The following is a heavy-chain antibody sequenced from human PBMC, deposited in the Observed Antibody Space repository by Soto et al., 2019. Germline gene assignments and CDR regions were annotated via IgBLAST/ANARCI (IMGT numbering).Heavy chain of an antibody. CDR1: GFTFNSYE. D-gene: IGHD3-9*01. Sequence: EVQLVESGGGLVQPGGSLRLSCAASGFTFNSYEMNWVRQAPGKGLEWVSYISSSGSTIYYADSVKGRFAISRDNAKNSLYLQMNSLRAEDTAVYYCAREKLRYFDWFAYWGQGTLVTVSS. CDR2: ISSSGSTI. CDR3: AREKLRYFDWFAY. J-gene: IGHJ4*02. V-gene: IGHV3-48*03.